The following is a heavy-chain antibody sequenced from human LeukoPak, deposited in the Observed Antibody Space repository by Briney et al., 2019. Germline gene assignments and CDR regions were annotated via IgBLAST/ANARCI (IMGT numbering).Heavy chain of an antibody. Sequence: PGGSLRLSCAASGFTFSSYGMHWVRQAPGKGLEWVAVLWFDGSNTYYADSVKGRFTISGDKAKNSLYLQMNSLRVEDTAVYYCARDYKYAFDNWGQGTLVTVSS. CDR3: ARDYKYAFDN. CDR2: LWFDGSNT. CDR1: GFTFSSYG. D-gene: IGHD5-24*01. V-gene: IGHV3-33*01. J-gene: IGHJ4*02.